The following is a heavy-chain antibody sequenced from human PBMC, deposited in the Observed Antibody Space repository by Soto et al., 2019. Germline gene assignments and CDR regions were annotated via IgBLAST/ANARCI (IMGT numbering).Heavy chain of an antibody. Sequence: QVQLQESGPGLVKPSGTLSLTCAVSGVSISSRNWWSWVRQPPGKGLEWIGEIHPSGNTNSNPSLKSRGTMSVDESKNQFSLKLTSVTAADTAVYYCSKVDAEYFVSRGYRWFDPWGQGTLVTVSS. CDR3: SKVDAEYFVSRGYRWFDP. V-gene: IGHV4-4*02. D-gene: IGHD3-16*02. CDR2: IHPSGNT. CDR1: GVSISSRNW. J-gene: IGHJ5*02.